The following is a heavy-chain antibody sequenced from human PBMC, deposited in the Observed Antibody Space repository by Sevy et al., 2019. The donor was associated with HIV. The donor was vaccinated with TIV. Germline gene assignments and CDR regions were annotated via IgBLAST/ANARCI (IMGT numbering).Heavy chain of an antibody. CDR1: GFTFSNYF. D-gene: IGHD3-10*01. CDR2: ISSGSSYI. CDR3: AMGDYYGSLYYFDY. J-gene: IGHJ4*02. Sequence: GGSLRLSCAASGFTFSNYFMNWVRQAPGKGLEWVSSISSGSSYIFYADSLKGRFTISRDNAKNSLYLHMNSLRAEDTDVYYCAMGDYYGSLYYFDYWGLGTLVTVSS. V-gene: IGHV3-21*01.